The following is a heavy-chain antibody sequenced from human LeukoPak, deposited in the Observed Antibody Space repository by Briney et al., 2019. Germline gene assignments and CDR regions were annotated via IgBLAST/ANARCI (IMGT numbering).Heavy chain of an antibody. CDR2: ISGSSSVR. D-gene: IGHD1-26*01. J-gene: IGHJ4*02. Sequence: HPGGSLRLSCAASGFSFNSYNMNWVRQPPGRGLEWVSYISGSSSVRYYADSVKGRFTISRDNAENSLFLQMNSLRAEDTAVYYCATSGDYYMGYWGQGTLVTVSS. V-gene: IGHV3-48*01. CDR3: ATSGDYYMGY. CDR1: GFSFNSYN.